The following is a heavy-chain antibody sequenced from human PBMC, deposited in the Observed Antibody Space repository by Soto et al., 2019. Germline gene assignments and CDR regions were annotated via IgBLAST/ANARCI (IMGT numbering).Heavy chain of an antibody. V-gene: IGHV3-21*01. J-gene: IGHJ2*01. CDR3: ARDLNYGGTSDWYFDL. D-gene: IGHD4-17*01. Sequence: EVQLVESGGGLVKPGGSLRLSCAASGFTFSSYSMNWVRQAPGKGLEWVSSISSSSSYIYYADSVKGRFTISRGNAKNSLYLQMSSLRAEDTAVYYCARDLNYGGTSDWYFDLWGRGTLVTVSS. CDR1: GFTFSSYS. CDR2: ISSSSSYI.